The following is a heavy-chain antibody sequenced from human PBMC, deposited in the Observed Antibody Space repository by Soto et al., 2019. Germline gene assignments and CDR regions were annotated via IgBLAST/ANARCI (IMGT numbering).Heavy chain of an antibody. CDR3: ARLAAARYYYYYGMDI. V-gene: IGHV4-34*01. D-gene: IGHD6-13*01. Sequence: SETLSLTCAVYGGSFSGYYWSWIRQPPGKGLEWIGEINHSGSTNYNPSLKSRVTIPVDTSKNQFSLKLSSVTAADTAVYYCARLAAARYYYYYGMDIWGQGTTVTVSS. J-gene: IGHJ6*02. CDR2: INHSGST. CDR1: GGSFSGYY.